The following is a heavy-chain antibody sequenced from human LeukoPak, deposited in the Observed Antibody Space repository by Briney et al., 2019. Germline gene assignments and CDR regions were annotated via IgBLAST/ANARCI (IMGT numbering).Heavy chain of an antibody. D-gene: IGHD3-3*01. CDR3: ARGGLLRFLEWLFGNFDY. CDR2: INPNSGGT. Sequence: ASVKVSCKASGYTFTCYYMHWVRQAPGQGLEWMGWINPNSGGTNYAQKFQDRVTMTRDTSISTAYMELSRLRSDDTAVYYCARGGLLRFLEWLFGNFDYWGQGTLVTVSS. J-gene: IGHJ4*02. V-gene: IGHV1-2*02. CDR1: GYTFTCYY.